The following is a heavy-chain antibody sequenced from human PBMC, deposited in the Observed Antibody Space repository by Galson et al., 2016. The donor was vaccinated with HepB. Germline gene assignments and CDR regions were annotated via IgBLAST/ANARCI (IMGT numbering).Heavy chain of an antibody. Sequence: SLRLSCAASGFIFSSSAMNWVRQAPGKGPEWVSSVSAGGSNTYYADSVKGRFTISRDNSKNTLYLQMSSLRAEDTAVYYCAKEGAVVGGDAFDIWGQGTMVTVSS. CDR3: AKEGAVVGGDAFDI. CDR1: GFIFSSSA. J-gene: IGHJ3*02. D-gene: IGHD6-19*01. CDR2: VSAGGSNT. V-gene: IGHV3-23*01.